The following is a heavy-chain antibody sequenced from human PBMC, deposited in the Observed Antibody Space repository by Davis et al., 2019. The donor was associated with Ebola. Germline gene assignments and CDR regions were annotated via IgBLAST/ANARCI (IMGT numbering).Heavy chain of an antibody. Sequence: PGGSLRLSCAASGFTFSSYGMHWVRQAPGKGLEWVAVIWYDGSNKYYADSVKGRFTISRDNSKNTLYLQMNSLRAEDTAVYYCARQAGIGNGMDVWGKGTTVTVSS. V-gene: IGHV3-33*01. CDR1: GFTFSSYG. D-gene: IGHD6-19*01. J-gene: IGHJ6*04. CDR2: IWYDGSNK. CDR3: ARQAGIGNGMDV.